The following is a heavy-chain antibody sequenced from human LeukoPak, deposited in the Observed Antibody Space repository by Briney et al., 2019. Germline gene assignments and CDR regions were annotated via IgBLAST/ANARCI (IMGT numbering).Heavy chain of an antibody. D-gene: IGHD6-19*01. J-gene: IGHJ4*02. Sequence: PGGSLSLSCVASGFTFSAYVMAWVRQAPGKGLEWVSGISGSCVSAYYGDSVKGRFTISRDNPKNTVYLQMDSLRAEDTAVYYCAKRRSGSSGWFPFDSWGQGTLVTVSS. V-gene: IGHV3-23*01. CDR1: GFTFSAYV. CDR3: AKRRSGSSGWFPFDS. CDR2: ISGSCVSA.